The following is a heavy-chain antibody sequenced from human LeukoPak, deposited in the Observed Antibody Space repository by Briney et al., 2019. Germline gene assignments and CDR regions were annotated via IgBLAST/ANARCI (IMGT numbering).Heavy chain of an antibody. J-gene: IGHJ4*02. CDR2: INPNSGDT. D-gene: IGHD6-13*01. CDR1: GYTFTGYF. Sequence: ASVKVSCKASGYTFTGYFIHWVRQAPGQGLEWMGWINPNSGDTNYAQKFQGRVTVTWDTSMSTAYMELISLRSDDTAVYYCARDRYTSSWTAAFDFWGQGTLVTVSS. CDR3: ARDRYTSSWTAAFDF. V-gene: IGHV1-2*02.